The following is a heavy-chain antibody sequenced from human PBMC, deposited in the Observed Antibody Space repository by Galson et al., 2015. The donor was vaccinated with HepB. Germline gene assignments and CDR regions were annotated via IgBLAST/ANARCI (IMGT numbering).Heavy chain of an antibody. CDR3: ARDPAAGTAFEDY. Sequence: SLRLSCAASGFTFSSYSMNWVRQAPGKGLEWVSSISSSSSYIYYADSVKGRFTISRDNAKNSLYLQMNSLRAEDTAVYYCARDPAAGTAFEDYWGQGTPVTVSS. D-gene: IGHD6-13*01. V-gene: IGHV3-21*01. CDR1: GFTFSSYS. J-gene: IGHJ4*02. CDR2: ISSSSSYI.